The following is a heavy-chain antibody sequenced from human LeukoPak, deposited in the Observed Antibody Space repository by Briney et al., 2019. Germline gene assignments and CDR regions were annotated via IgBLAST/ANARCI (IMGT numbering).Heavy chain of an antibody. CDR1: GFSLSGEA. CDR3: ANRNWGLPFDY. Sequence: GGSLRLSCAVSGFSLSGEAITWVRQAPGRGLQWVPSIRERNPSPTYADSVKGRFTLSRDNSRSTLFLQMNNLRVEDTAVYYCANRNWGLPFDYWGQGTLVTVSS. V-gene: IGHV3-23*01. D-gene: IGHD7-27*01. J-gene: IGHJ4*02. CDR2: IRERNPSP.